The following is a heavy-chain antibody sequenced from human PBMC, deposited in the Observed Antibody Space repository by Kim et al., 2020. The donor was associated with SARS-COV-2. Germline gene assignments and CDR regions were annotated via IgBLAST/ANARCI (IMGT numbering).Heavy chain of an antibody. CDR3: ARDRSSVADPFSDGSYCFDY. J-gene: IGHJ4*02. V-gene: IGHV3-33*01. CDR2: IWYDGSNK. Sequence: GGSLRLSCAASGFTFSSYGMHWVRQAPGKGLEWVAVIWYDGSNKYYADSVKGRFTISSDNYKNRLYLEVNSLRAEDTAVYYCARDRSSVADPFSDGSYCFDYWGRGSLVNVSS. CDR1: GFTFSSYG. D-gene: IGHD6-19*01.